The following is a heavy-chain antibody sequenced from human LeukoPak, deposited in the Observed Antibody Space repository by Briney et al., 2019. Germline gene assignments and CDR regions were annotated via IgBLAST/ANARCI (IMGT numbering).Heavy chain of an antibody. CDR3: AKGRWALFDC. V-gene: IGHV6-1*01. CDR1: GDSVSSNSAA. CDR2: TYYRSKWYN. Sequence: SRTLSLTCDISGDSVSSNSAAWNWIRQSPSRGLEWLGRTYYRSKWYNDYAVSLKSRMTINADTSKNQFSLQLNSVTPEDTAVYYCAKGRWALFDCWGQGTLVIVSS. D-gene: IGHD3-10*01. J-gene: IGHJ4*02.